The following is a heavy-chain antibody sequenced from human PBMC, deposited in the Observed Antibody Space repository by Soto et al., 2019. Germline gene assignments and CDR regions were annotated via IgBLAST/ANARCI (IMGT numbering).Heavy chain of an antibody. Sequence: SETLSLTWTVSGDSISEYYGRWIRQNTGKGLEWSGYIYYTGSTKYNLSLRSRVTISADTSKNQISLNLRSVTSADPAMYYCARGAGSSSYHYDSHDFWGQGTLVTVSS. CDR1: GDSISEYY. CDR3: ARGAGSSSYHYDSHDF. V-gene: IGHV4-59*01. J-gene: IGHJ4*02. D-gene: IGHD3-22*01. CDR2: IYYTGST.